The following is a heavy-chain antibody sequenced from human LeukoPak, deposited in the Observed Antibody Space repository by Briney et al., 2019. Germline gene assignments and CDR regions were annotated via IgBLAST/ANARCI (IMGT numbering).Heavy chain of an antibody. J-gene: IGHJ6*03. CDR3: ARDPSYSSSWVYYYYYMDV. Sequence: PGGSLRLSCAAPGFTFSSYSMNWVRQAPGKGLEWVSSISSSSSYIYYAGSVKGRFTISRDNAKNSLYLQMNSLRAEDTAVYYCARDPSYSSSWVYYYYYMDVWGKGTTVTVSS. V-gene: IGHV3-21*01. CDR1: GFTFSSYS. CDR2: ISSSSSYI. D-gene: IGHD6-13*01.